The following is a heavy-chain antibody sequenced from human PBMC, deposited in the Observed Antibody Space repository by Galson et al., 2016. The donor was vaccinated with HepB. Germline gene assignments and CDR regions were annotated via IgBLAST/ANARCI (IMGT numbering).Heavy chain of an antibody. CDR1: GFTFNSYG. J-gene: IGHJ6*02. V-gene: IGHV3-33*01. D-gene: IGHD2-2*01. CDR3: ARDDGRYCATSCHLFSADHYYGMDV. CDR2: IWYDGSIK. Sequence: SLRLSCAASGFTFNSYGMHWVRQAPGKGLEWVAIIWYDGSIKYYVDSVKGRFTISRDNSKNTLYLQMDSLRAEDTAVYYCARDDGRYCATSCHLFSADHYYGMDVWGQGTTVTVSS.